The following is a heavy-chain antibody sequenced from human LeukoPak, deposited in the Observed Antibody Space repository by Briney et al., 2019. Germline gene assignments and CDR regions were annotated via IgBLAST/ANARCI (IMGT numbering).Heavy chain of an antibody. J-gene: IGHJ4*02. CDR2: IWYDGNNK. Sequence: GGSLRLSCAASGFTFSSYGMHWVRQAPGKGLEWVTVIWYDGNNKYYADSVKGRFTISRDNSKNTLYLQMNSLRAEDTATYYCARGWGNYYNLLDYWGQGTLVTVSS. V-gene: IGHV3-33*01. CDR1: GFTFSSYG. CDR3: ARGWGNYYNLLDY. D-gene: IGHD3-10*01.